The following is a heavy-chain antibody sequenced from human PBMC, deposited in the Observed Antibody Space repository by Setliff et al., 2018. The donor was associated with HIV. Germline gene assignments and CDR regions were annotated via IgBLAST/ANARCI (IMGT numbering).Heavy chain of an antibody. CDR1: GYVFTTYY. CDR2: ISVYNGNT. J-gene: IGHJ1*01. CDR3: ARDPAPSSSASYFQH. Sequence: ASVKVSCKASGYVFTTYYIHWVRQTPGQGLEWMGWISVYNGNTNYAQNLQGRVTMTTDTSTSTAYMELRSLRSDDTAVYYCARDPAPSSSASYFQHWGQGTPVTVSS. D-gene: IGHD6-6*01. V-gene: IGHV1-18*04.